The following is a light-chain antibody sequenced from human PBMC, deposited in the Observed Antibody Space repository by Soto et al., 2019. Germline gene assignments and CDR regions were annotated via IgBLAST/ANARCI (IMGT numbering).Light chain of an antibody. V-gene: IGKV3-15*01. CDR3: QQRYHWPIT. CDR1: QSISSN. J-gene: IGKJ5*01. CDR2: RTS. Sequence: EIVMTQSPATLSVSPGERATLSCRASQSISSNLAWYQQKPGQAPRLLMFRTSSRATGFPARFSGSGSGTEFNLTISSLQSEDFAVYYCQQRYHWPITFGQGTRLEIK.